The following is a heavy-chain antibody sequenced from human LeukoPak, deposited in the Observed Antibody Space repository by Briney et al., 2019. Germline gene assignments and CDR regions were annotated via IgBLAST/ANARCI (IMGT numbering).Heavy chain of an antibody. CDR1: GFTFSSHA. V-gene: IGHV3-23*01. J-gene: IGHJ4*02. CDR2: ISTSGGGA. CDR3: AKDLRAAAVPPYDY. Sequence: KPGGSLRLSCAASGFTFSSHATSWVRQAPGKGLEWVSAISTSGGGAYYADSVKGRFTISRDNSKNTLYLQMNTLRAEDTAVYYCAKDLRAAAVPPYDYWGQGTLVTVSS. D-gene: IGHD6-13*01.